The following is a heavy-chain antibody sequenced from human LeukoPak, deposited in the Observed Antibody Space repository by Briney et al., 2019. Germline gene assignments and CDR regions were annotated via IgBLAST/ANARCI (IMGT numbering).Heavy chain of an antibody. V-gene: IGHV1-18*01. CDR1: GYTFTSYG. J-gene: IGHJ5*02. CDR3: AREATVVTPGWFDP. CDR2: ISAYNGNT. D-gene: IGHD4-23*01. Sequence: ASVKVSCKASGYTFTSYGISWVRQAPGQGLEWMGWISAYNGNTNYAQKLQGRVTMTTDTSTSTAYMELRSLRSDDTAVYYCAREATVVTPGWFDPWGQGTLVTVSS.